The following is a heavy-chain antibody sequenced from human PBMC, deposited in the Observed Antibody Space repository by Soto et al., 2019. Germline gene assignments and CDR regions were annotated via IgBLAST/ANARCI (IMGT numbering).Heavy chain of an antibody. V-gene: IGHV3-30*18. CDR3: AKSPNFYCSSYHCYKYYFDY. CDR2: ISYDGSDK. J-gene: IGHJ4*02. D-gene: IGHD2-2*01. CDR1: GFTFNTFG. Sequence: ESGGGVVLPGRSLRLSCAASGFTFNTFGMHWVRQAPGKGLEWVAVISYDGSDKYYSDSVRGRFTISRDNSMNTPYLQMNSLRTEDTAFYYCAKSPNFYCSSYHCYKYYFDYWGQGTLVTVSS.